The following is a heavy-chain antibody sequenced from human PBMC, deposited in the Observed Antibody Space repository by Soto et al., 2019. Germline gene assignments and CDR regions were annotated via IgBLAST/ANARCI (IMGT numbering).Heavy chain of an antibody. CDR1: GFTFDTCG. CDR2: ISWDSSTI. CDR3: VQGRYPTMATPLDH. Sequence: EVQLVESGGGLVQPGRSLRLSCAASGFTFDTCGMHWVSKAPGKGLEWVAGISWDSSTIGYADSVKGRFIISRDDAKNSLYLQMDSLRGEDTALYYCVQGRYPTMATPLDHWGQGTQVIVSS. D-gene: IGHD2-15*01. V-gene: IGHV3-9*01. J-gene: IGHJ4*02.